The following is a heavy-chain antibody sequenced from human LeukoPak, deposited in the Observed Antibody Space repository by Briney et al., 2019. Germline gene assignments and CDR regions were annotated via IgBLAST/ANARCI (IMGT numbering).Heavy chain of an antibody. Sequence: GGSLRLSCVASGFTFSTYAMSWVRQAPGKGLEWVSGFSGSGGSTYHADSVKGRFTISRDISKNTLYLQMNSLRAEDTAVYYCAKPIVAARPLYYFDYWGQGTLVTVSS. CDR3: AKPIVAARPLYYFDY. CDR1: GFTFSTYA. V-gene: IGHV3-23*01. D-gene: IGHD6-6*01. J-gene: IGHJ4*02. CDR2: FSGSGGST.